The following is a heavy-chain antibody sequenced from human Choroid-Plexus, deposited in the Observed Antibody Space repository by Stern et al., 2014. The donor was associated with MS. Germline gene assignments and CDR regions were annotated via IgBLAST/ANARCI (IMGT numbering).Heavy chain of an antibody. CDR3: VRERCINTRCYGGRFGYYYYGMDV. CDR2: IDRGGDP. J-gene: IGHJ6*02. D-gene: IGHD2-2*01. V-gene: IGHV4-34*01. CDR1: GGSFSGYY. Sequence: QVQLQQWGAGLLKPSETLSLTCAVYGGSFSGYYWSWIRQSPGKGLEWIGEIDRGGDPNYNPSLKSRNTKSVGSSKNHLPLKLRVVTAADTAIYYCVRERCINTRCYGGRFGYYYYGMDVWGQGTTVTVSS.